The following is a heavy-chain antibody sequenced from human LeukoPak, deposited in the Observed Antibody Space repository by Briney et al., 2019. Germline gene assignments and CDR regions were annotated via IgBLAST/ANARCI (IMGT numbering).Heavy chain of an antibody. V-gene: IGHV4-34*01. J-gene: IGHJ5*02. D-gene: IGHD2-2*02. CDR3: ARGLYRYCSSTSCYNYWFDP. Sequence: SETLSLTCAVYGGSFSGYYWSWIRQPPGKGLEWIGEINHSGSTNYNPSLKSRVTISVDTSKNQFSLKLSSVTAADTAVYYCARGLYRYCSSTSCYNYWFDPWGQGTLVTVSS. CDR2: INHSGST. CDR1: GGSFSGYY.